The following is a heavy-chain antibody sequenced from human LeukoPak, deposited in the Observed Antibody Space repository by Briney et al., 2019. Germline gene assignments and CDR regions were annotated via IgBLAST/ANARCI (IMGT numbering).Heavy chain of an antibody. CDR2: INHSGST. CDR3: ARVSGYYDSSGYPTGDY. J-gene: IGHJ4*02. Sequence: PSKTLSLTCAVYGGSFSVYYWSWIRQPPGKGLEWIGEINHSGSTNYNPSLKSRVTISVDTSKNQFSLKLSSVTAADTAVYYCARVSGYYDSSGYPTGDYWGQGTLVTVSS. D-gene: IGHD3-22*01. V-gene: IGHV4-34*01. CDR1: GGSFSVYY.